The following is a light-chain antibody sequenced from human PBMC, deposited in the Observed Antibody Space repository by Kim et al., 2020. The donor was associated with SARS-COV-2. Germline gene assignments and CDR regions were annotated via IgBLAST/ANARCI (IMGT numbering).Light chain of an antibody. J-gene: IGLJ3*02. CDR3: QSYDDNIWV. CDR2: EDH. V-gene: IGLV6-57*03. CDR1: SGSIVNDF. Sequence: NFMLTQSHSVSASPGKTVIICCTRSSGSIVNDFVQWFQQRPGSAPTTVIYEDHKRPSGVPDRFSASVDSSSNSASLTISGLRAEDEADYYCQSYDDNIWVFGGGTQLTVL.